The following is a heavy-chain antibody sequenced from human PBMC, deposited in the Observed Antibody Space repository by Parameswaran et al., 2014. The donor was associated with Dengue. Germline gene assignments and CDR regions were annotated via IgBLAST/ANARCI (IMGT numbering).Heavy chain of an antibody. CDR3: AREGESGSYYGSLDY. CDR2: IWYDGSNK. V-gene: IGHV3-33*01. D-gene: IGHD1-26*01. Sequence: WIRQPPGKGLEWVAVIWYDGSNKYYADSVKGRFTISRDNSKNTLYLQMNSLRAEDTAVYYCAREGESGSYYGSLDYWGQGTLVTVSS. J-gene: IGHJ4*02.